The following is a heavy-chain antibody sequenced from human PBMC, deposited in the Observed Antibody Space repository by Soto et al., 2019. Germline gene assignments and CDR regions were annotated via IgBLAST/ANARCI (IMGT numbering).Heavy chain of an antibody. D-gene: IGHD7-27*01. CDR2: LNTGNGNT. V-gene: IGHV1-3*04. Sequence: ASVKVSCKASGYTFTTYAIHWVRQAPGQRLKWMGWLNTGNGNTKYSQKFQGRFTIIRDTSASTAYMELSSLGSEDTAVYYCARRWGRNFDYWGPGTLATVSS. J-gene: IGHJ4*02. CDR1: GYTFTTYA. CDR3: ARRWGRNFDY.